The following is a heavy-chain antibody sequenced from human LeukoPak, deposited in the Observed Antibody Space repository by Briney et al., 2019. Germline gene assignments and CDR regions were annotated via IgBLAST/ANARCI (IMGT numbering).Heavy chain of an antibody. V-gene: IGHV4-59*01. CDR3: ASSYYGSRFDP. J-gene: IGHJ5*02. CDR2: IYYSGST. Sequence: SETLSLTCTVSGGSISSYYWSWIRQPPGKGLEWIGYIYYSGSTNYNPSLKSRVTISVDTSKNQFSLKLSSVTAADTAVYYCASSYYGSRFDPWGQGTLVTVSS. CDR1: GGSISSYY. D-gene: IGHD3-10*01.